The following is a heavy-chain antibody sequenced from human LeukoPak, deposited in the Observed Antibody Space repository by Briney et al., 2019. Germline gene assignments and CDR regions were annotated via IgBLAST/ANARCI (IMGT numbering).Heavy chain of an antibody. CDR1: GFTFSSTS. CDR2: ISGSGGST. Sequence: PGGSLRLSCAASGFTFSSTSMSWVRQAPGKGLEWVSAISGSGGSTYYADSVKGRFTISRDNSKNTLYLQMNSLRAEDTAVYYCAKDRGELRAFDYWGQGTLVTVSS. J-gene: IGHJ4*02. D-gene: IGHD1-26*01. CDR3: AKDRGELRAFDY. V-gene: IGHV3-23*01.